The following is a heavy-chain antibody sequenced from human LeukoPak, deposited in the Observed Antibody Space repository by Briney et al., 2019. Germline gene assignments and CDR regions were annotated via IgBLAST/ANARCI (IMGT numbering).Heavy chain of an antibody. CDR1: GFTFSSYG. Sequence: PGRSLRLSCAASGFTFSSYGMHWVRQAPGKGLEWVAVISYDGSNKSYADSVKGRFTISRDNSKNTLYLQMNSLRAEDTAVYYCAKVTGYSGYDWAGPFDYWGQGTLVTVSS. CDR2: ISYDGSNK. J-gene: IGHJ4*02. V-gene: IGHV3-30*18. D-gene: IGHD5-12*01. CDR3: AKVTGYSGYDWAGPFDY.